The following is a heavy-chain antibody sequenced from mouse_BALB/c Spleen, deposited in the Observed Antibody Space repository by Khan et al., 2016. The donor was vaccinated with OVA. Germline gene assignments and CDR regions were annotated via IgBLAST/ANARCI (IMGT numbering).Heavy chain of an antibody. CDR1: GYSITSGYF. D-gene: IGHD3-1*01. CDR3: ARGGSSGPAWFTY. V-gene: IGHV3-6*02. CDR2: IRYDGDS. Sequence: EVKLEVSGPGLVKSSQSLSLTCSVTGYSITSGYFWNWIRQFPGNNLEWMGYIRYDGDSNYNPSLKNRISITRDTSKSQFFLKLNSVTPEDTATYYCARGGSSGPAWFTYWGQGTLVTISA. J-gene: IGHJ3*01.